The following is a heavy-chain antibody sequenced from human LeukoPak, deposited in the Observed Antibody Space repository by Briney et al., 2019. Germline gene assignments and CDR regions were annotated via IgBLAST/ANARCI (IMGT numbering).Heavy chain of an antibody. CDR2: IYYSGST. CDR1: GGSISSGDYY. V-gene: IGHV4-30-4*01. Sequence: SGTLSLTCTVSGGSISSGDYYWSWIRQPPGKGLEWIGYIYYSGSTYYNPSLKSRVTISVDTSKNQFSLKLSSVTAADTAVYYCARADTIIVVVITIWGQGTLVTVSS. D-gene: IGHD3-22*01. J-gene: IGHJ4*02. CDR3: ARADTIIVVVITI.